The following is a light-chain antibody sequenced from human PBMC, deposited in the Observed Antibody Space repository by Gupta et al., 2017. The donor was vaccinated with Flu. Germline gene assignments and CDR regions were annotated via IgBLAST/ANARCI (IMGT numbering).Light chain of an antibody. CDR3: QKTYSPPFK. CDR2: SAS. Sequence: DILMTQSPSSLSAAVGDRVTITCRASQNIDNSLNWYQQRPGQSPAPLSYSASTLQSGVPSRFRGGGSGTAFSLIITSLRPEDFGTYHCQKTYSPPFKFGQGTRL. CDR1: QNIDNS. J-gene: IGKJ5*01. V-gene: IGKV1-39*01.